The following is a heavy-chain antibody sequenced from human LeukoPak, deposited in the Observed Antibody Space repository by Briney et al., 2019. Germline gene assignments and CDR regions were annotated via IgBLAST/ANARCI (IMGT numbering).Heavy chain of an antibody. CDR2: LGTAGDT. Sequence: GGSLRLSCATSGFTLTNYAMHWVRQPAGEGLEWVSALGTAGDTFYPGSVKGRLSISRDNAKKSLFLQMNSLRVEDTAIYYCARQSTPHGNFDYWGQGTLVTVSS. CDR1: GFTLTNYA. D-gene: IGHD5-24*01. J-gene: IGHJ4*02. V-gene: IGHV3-13*01. CDR3: ARQSTPHGNFDY.